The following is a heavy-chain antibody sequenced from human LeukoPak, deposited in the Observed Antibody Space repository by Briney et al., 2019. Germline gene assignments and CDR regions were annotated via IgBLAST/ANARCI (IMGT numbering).Heavy chain of an antibody. CDR2: ISGSGGST. V-gene: IGHV3-23*01. CDR1: GFTVSSNY. J-gene: IGHJ4*02. Sequence: PGGSLRLSCAASGFTVSSNYMSWVRQAPGKGLEWVSAISGSGGSTYYADSVKGRFTISRDNSKNTLYLQMNSLRAEDTAVYYCAKLVGATTLVDYWGQGTLVTVSS. D-gene: IGHD1-26*01. CDR3: AKLVGATTLVDY.